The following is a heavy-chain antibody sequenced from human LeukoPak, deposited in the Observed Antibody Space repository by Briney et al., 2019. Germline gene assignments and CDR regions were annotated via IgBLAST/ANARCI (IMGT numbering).Heavy chain of an antibody. Sequence: VKVSCKVSGYTLTELSMHWVRRAPGKGLEWMGGFDPEDGETIYAQKFQGRVTMTEDTSTDTAYMELSSLRSEDTAVYYCATLRLETIGPVFDYWGQGTLVTVSS. CDR1: GYTLTELS. CDR2: FDPEDGET. J-gene: IGHJ4*02. V-gene: IGHV1-24*01. CDR3: ATLRLETIGPVFDY. D-gene: IGHD3-3*01.